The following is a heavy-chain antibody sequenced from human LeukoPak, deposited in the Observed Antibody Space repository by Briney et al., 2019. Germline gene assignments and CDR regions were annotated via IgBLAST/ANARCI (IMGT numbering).Heavy chain of an antibody. Sequence: SETLSLTCTVSGGSISSGDYSWNWIRQHPGKGPEWIGYIHKSGNTYYNASLESRVTISIGTSKNLFSLKMSSVTASDTAVYYCARSEVPLFGVAPNWFDPWGQGTLVTVSS. CDR2: IHKSGNT. CDR3: ARSEVPLFGVAPNWFDP. D-gene: IGHD3-3*01. V-gene: IGHV4-31*03. CDR1: GGSISSGDYS. J-gene: IGHJ5*02.